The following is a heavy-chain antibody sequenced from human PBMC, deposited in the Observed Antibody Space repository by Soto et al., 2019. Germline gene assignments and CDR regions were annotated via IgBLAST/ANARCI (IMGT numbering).Heavy chain of an antibody. D-gene: IGHD3-10*01. Sequence: SETLSLTCTVSGGSISSYYWSWIRQPAGKGLEWIGRIYTHGTTNYNPSLKSRVTVSVDTSKNQLSLKLTSVTAADTAVYYCAREEDYYGSGSYYNKYNWFDPWGPGTLVTVSS. CDR3: AREEDYYGSGSYYNKYNWFDP. CDR2: IYTHGTT. J-gene: IGHJ5*02. CDR1: GGSISSYY. V-gene: IGHV4-4*07.